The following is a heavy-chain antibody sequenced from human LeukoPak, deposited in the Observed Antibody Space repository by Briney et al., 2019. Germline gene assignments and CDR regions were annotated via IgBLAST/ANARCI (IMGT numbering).Heavy chain of an antibody. CDR2: IWYDGSNK. CDR1: GFTFSSYG. Sequence: GGSLRLSCVASGFTFSSYGMHWVRQAPGKGLEWVAVIWYDGSNKYYADSVKGRFTISRDNSKNTLYLQMNSLRAEDTAVYYCARGGAVAGLDYWGQGTLVTVSS. CDR3: ARGGAVAGLDY. D-gene: IGHD6-19*01. V-gene: IGHV3-33*01. J-gene: IGHJ4*02.